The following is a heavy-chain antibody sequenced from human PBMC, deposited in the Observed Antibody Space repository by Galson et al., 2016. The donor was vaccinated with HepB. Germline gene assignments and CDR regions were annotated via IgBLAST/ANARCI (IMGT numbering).Heavy chain of an antibody. CDR2: LTASGGS. CDR3: AKDWGYDLWSGGYHYGMDV. D-gene: IGHD3-3*01. CDR1: GFTFSKYA. V-gene: IGHV3-23*01. Sequence: SLRLSCAASGFTFSKYAMTWVRQAPGKGLEWVSTLTASGGSYYAASVKGRFTISRDNSKNTLYLQMNSLRAEETAVYFCAKDWGYDLWSGGYHYGMDVWGQGTTVTVSS. J-gene: IGHJ6*02.